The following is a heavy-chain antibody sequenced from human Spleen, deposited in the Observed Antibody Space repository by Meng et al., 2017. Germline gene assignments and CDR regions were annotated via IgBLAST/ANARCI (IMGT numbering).Heavy chain of an antibody. CDR2: ISFDGSNK. V-gene: IGHV3-30*14. CDR3: ARRCSGGSCYSDHAFDI. CDR1: GFTFRDYT. Sequence: GESLKISCAGTGFTFRDYTIHWVRQAPGKGLEWVAAISFDGSNKYYADSVKGRFTISRDNSKNTLYLQMNSLRAEDTAVYYCARRCSGGSCYSDHAFDIWGQGTMVTVSS. D-gene: IGHD2-15*01. J-gene: IGHJ3*02.